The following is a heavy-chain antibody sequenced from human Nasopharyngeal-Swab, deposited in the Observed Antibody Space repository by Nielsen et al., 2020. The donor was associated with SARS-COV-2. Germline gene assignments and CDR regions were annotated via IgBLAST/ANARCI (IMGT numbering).Heavy chain of an antibody. J-gene: IGHJ4*02. Sequence: GGSLRLSCAASGFTFSSYDMHWVRQATGNGLEWVSAIGTAGDTYYPGSVKGRFTISRENAKNSLYLQMNSLRAGDTAVYYCARSRDDILTGYSFDYWGQGTLVTVSS. CDR2: IGTAGDT. CDR1: GFTFSSYD. CDR3: ARSRDDILTGYSFDY. V-gene: IGHV3-13*01. D-gene: IGHD3-9*01.